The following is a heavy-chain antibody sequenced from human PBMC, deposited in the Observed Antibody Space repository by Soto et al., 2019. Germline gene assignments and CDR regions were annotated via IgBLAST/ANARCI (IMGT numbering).Heavy chain of an antibody. CDR1: GGSFSGYY. V-gene: IGHV4-34*01. Sequence: SLTCAVYGGSFSGYYWSWIRQPPGKGLEWIGEINHSGSTNYNPSLKSRVTISVDTSKNQFSLKLSSVTAADTAVYYCARGRGSSSSNWFDPWGQGTLVTVSS. CDR2: INHSGST. J-gene: IGHJ5*02. D-gene: IGHD6-6*01. CDR3: ARGRGSSSSNWFDP.